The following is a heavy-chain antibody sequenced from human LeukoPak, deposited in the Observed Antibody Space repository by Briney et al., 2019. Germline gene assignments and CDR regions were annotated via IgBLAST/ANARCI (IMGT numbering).Heavy chain of an antibody. CDR2: INPSGGST. D-gene: IGHD1-26*01. J-gene: IGHJ6*02. V-gene: IGHV1-46*01. Sequence: GASVKVSCKASGYTFTSYYMHWVRQAPGQGLEWMGIINPSGGSTSYAQKFQGRVTMTRDTSTSTVYMELSSLRSEDTAVYYCAGERAGASGYYYYGMDVWGQGTTVTVSS. CDR3: AGERAGASGYYYYGMDV. CDR1: GYTFTSYY.